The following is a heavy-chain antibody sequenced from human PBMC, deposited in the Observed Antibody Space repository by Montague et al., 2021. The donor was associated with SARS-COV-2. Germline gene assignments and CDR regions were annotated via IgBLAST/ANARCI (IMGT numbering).Heavy chain of an antibody. D-gene: IGHD1-26*01. V-gene: IGHV2-70*20. J-gene: IGHJ5*02. Sequence: PALVKPTQTLTLTCTFSGFSLSTSGMCVSWVRQPPGKALEWLALIDRDDEYYNTSLRTRLTISKDTSKNQVVLTLTNMDPADTATYFCARGIGWRSRVIFDPWGQETLVTVSS. CDR2: IDRDDE. CDR3: ARGIGWRSRVIFDP. CDR1: GFSLSTSGMC.